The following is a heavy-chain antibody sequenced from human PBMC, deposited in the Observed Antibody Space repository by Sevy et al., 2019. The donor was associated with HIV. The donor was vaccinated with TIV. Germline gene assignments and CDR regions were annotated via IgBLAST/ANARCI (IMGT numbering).Heavy chain of an antibody. CDR3: AGENAWGRGYS. Sequence: SETLSLTCTVSGGSITSLYWNWIRQPPGKGLEWIANIYYNGHINYNPSLKGRVTLSLVTSKNQFSLRLSSVTAADTAMYYCAGENAWGRGYSWGQGTLVTVSS. CDR1: GGSITSLY. J-gene: IGHJ4*02. V-gene: IGHV4-59*08. D-gene: IGHD1-26*01. CDR2: IYYNGHI.